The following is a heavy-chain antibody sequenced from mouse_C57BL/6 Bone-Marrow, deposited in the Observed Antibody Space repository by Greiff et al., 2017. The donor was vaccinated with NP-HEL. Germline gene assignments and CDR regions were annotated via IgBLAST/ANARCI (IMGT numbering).Heavy chain of an antibody. D-gene: IGHD1-1*01. V-gene: IGHV1-85*01. CDR3: ARSGDYGSRNAMDY. CDR1: GYTFTSYD. J-gene: IGHJ4*01. CDR2: IYPRDGST. Sequence: VQLVESGPELVKPGASVKLSCKASGYTFTSYDINWVKQRPGQGLEWIGWIYPRDGSTKYNEKFKGKATLTVDTSSSTAYMELHSLTSEDSAVYFCARSGDYGSRNAMDYWGQGTSVTVSS.